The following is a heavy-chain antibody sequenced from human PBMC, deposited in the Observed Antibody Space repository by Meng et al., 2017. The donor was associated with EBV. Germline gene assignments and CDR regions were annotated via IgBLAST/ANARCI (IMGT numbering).Heavy chain of an antibody. CDR2: LIPMSDAP. CDR3: ASESGRGFTPDY. Sequence: VEVVEAGAGVKKPGSSVKVSCWTSGGTFRSDAVSWVRQAPGQGLEWMGGLIPMSDAPHYAQKFQGRVTITADESTSTHYMHLSGLTSDDTAVYYCASESGRGFTPDYWGQGTLVTVSS. D-gene: IGHD3-10*01. CDR1: GGTFRSDA. J-gene: IGHJ4*02. V-gene: IGHV1-69*01.